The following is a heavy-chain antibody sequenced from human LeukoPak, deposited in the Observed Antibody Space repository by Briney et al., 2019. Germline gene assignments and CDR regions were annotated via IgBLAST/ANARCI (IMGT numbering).Heavy chain of an antibody. V-gene: IGHV1-69*04. CDR1: GGTFSSYA. D-gene: IGHD6-13*01. CDR3: ARDRRGIAAATN. CDR2: IIPILGIA. Sequence: GASVKVSCKASGGTFSSYAISWVRQAPGQGLEWMGRIIPILGIANYAQKFQGRVTITADKSTSTAYMELSSLRSEDTAVYYCARDRRGIAAATNWGQGTLVTVSS. J-gene: IGHJ4*02.